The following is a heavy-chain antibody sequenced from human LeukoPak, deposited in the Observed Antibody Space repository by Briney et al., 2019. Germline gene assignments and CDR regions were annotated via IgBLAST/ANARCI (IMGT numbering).Heavy chain of an antibody. CDR2: IYYSGST. CDR3: ARYYYDSSGDYYFDY. V-gene: IGHV4-30-4*01. CDR1: GGSISSGDYY. D-gene: IGHD3-22*01. Sequence: SETLSLTCTVSGGSISSGDYYWRWIRQPPGKGLEWIGYIYYSGSTYYNPSLKSRVTISVDTSKNQFSLKLSSVTAADTAVYYCARYYYDSSGDYYFDYWGQGTPVTVSS. J-gene: IGHJ4*02.